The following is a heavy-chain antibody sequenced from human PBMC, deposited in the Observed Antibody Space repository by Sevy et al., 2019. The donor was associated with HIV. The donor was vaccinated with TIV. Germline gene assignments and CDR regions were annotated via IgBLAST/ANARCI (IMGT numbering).Heavy chain of an antibody. D-gene: IGHD6-19*01. CDR3: AKDLSPNSCGWYLARGYYYYYGMDV. V-gene: IGHV3-9*01. Sequence: GGSLRLSCAASGFTFDDYAMHWVRQAPGKGLEWVSGISWNSGSIGYADSVKGRFTISRDNAKNSLYLQMNSLRAEDTALYYCAKDLSPNSCGWYLARGYYYYYGMDVWGQGTTVTVSS. CDR2: ISWNSGSI. CDR1: GFTFDDYA. J-gene: IGHJ6*02.